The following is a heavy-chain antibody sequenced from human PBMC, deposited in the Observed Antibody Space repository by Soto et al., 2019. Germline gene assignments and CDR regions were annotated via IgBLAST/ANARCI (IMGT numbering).Heavy chain of an antibody. CDR3: ARDVSPGSSGYYLAAFDI. CDR2: IKGDGSAK. D-gene: IGHD6-25*01. CDR1: GFTFGNYW. V-gene: IGHV3-7*05. Sequence: EVQLVESGGGLVQPGGSLRLSCAASGFTFGNYWMTWVRQAPVKGLEWVANIKGDGSAKSYLDSVRGRFTVSRDNAENSLFLKMNSLRAEDTGLYYCARDVSPGSSGYYLAAFDIWGQGTMVTVS. J-gene: IGHJ3*02.